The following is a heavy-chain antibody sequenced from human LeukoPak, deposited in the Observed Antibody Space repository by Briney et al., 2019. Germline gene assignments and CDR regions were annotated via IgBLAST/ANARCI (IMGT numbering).Heavy chain of an antibody. V-gene: IGHV3-53*01. Sequence: GGSLRLSCAASGFTVSSNYMSWVRQAPGKGLEWVSVIYSGGSTYYADSVKGRFTISRDNSKNTLYLQMNSLRAEDTAVYYCARDPPSYSGSYLAPSGYWGQGTLVTVSS. J-gene: IGHJ4*02. D-gene: IGHD1-26*01. CDR2: IYSGGST. CDR1: GFTVSSNY. CDR3: ARDPPSYSGSYLAPSGY.